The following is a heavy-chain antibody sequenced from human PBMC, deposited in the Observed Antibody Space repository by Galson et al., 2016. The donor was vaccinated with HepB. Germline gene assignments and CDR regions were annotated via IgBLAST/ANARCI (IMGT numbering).Heavy chain of an antibody. V-gene: IGHV3-11*01. J-gene: IGHJ6*02. CDR3: ARQVSPWGLDV. CDR2: ISSSGSTI. Sequence: SLRLSCAASGFTFSDYYMSWIRQAPGKGLEWVSYISSSGSTIYYADSVKGRFTISRDSSQNSLSLQMSSLRVEDTAVYYCARQVSPWGLDVWGQGTTVTVSS. CDR1: GFTFSDYY. D-gene: IGHD6-6*01.